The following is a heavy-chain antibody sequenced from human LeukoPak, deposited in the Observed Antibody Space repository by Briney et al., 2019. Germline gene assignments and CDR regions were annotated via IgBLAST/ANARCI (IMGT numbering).Heavy chain of an antibody. Sequence: ASVKVSCKASGYTFTSYGISWVRQAPGQGLEWMGWISTYNGNTNYAQELQGRVTMTTDTSTSTAFMELRSLRSDDTAVYYCARGNYDFWSGYPTSTHYFDYWGQGTLVTVSS. CDR2: ISTYNGNT. J-gene: IGHJ4*02. CDR1: GYTFTSYG. CDR3: ARGNYDFWSGYPTSTHYFDY. D-gene: IGHD3-3*01. V-gene: IGHV1-18*04.